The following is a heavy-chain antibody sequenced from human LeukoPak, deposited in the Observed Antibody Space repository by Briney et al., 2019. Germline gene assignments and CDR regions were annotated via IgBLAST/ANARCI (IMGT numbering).Heavy chain of an antibody. V-gene: IGHV3-30*18. CDR1: GFNFRAYW. J-gene: IGHJ6*02. Sequence: GGSLRLSCTTSGFNFRAYWMGWVRQAPGKGLEWVAVISYDGSNKYYADSVKGRFTISRDNSKNTLYLQMNSLRAEDTAVYYCAKDVGGGYGTAHHYYYGMDVWGQGTTVTVSS. D-gene: IGHD5-12*01. CDR2: ISYDGSNK. CDR3: AKDVGGGYGTAHHYYYGMDV.